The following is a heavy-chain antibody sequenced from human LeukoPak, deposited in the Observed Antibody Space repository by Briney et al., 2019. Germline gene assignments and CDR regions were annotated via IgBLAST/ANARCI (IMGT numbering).Heavy chain of an antibody. J-gene: IGHJ3*01. Sequence: SQTLSLTCTVSGGSISSGSYYWSWLRQPAGKGLDWIVRIYTSGSTNYNPSLKSRVTISVDTSKNQFSLKLSSVTAADTAVYYCARDYYGSGSYYSGPWGQGTMVTVSS. CDR3: ARDYYGSGSYYSGP. CDR1: GGSISSGSYY. CDR2: IYTSGST. V-gene: IGHV4-61*02. D-gene: IGHD3-10*01.